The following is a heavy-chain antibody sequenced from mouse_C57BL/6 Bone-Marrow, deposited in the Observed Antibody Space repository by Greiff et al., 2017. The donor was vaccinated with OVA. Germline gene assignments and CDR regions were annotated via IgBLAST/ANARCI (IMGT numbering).Heavy chain of an antibody. D-gene: IGHD1-1*01. CDR3: ARAPTTYYFDY. CDR2: IDPSDSYT. V-gene: IGHV1-69*01. J-gene: IGHJ2*01. Sequence: QVQLQQPGAELVMPGASVKMSCKASGYTFTSYWMHWVKQRPGQGLEWIGEIDPSDSYTNYNQKFKGKSTLTVDKSSSTAYMQLISLTSEDSAVYYCARAPTTYYFDYWGQGTTLTVSS. CDR1: GYTFTSYW.